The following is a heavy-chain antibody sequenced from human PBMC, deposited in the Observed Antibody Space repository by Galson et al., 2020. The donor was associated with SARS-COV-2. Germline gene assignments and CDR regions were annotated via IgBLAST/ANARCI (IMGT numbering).Heavy chain of an antibody. CDR3: ARDYRVLGYESQLTFDY. D-gene: IGHD2-2*03. CDR2: INWNGGST. J-gene: IGHJ4*02. Sequence: GGSLRLSCAASGFTFDDYGMSWVRQAPGKGLEWVSGINWNGGSTGYADSVKGRFTISRDNAKNSLYLQMNSLRAEDTALYYCARDYRVLGYESQLTFDYWGQGTLVTVSS. CDR1: GFTFDDYG. V-gene: IGHV3-20*04.